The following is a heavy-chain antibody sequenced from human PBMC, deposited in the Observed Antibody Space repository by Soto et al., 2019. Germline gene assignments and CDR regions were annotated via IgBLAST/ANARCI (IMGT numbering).Heavy chain of an antibody. V-gene: IGHV1-8*01. Sequence: QVQLVQSGAEVKKPGASVKLSCKASGYTFTSYDINWVRQATGQRLEWMGWMNPNSGNTGYAQKFQGRVTMTRNTSISTAYMDLSSLRSEDTAVCYCARERTGTTSLDVWGQGTTVTVSS. CDR3: ARERTGTTSLDV. D-gene: IGHD1-1*01. CDR2: MNPNSGNT. CDR1: GYTFTSYD. J-gene: IGHJ6*02.